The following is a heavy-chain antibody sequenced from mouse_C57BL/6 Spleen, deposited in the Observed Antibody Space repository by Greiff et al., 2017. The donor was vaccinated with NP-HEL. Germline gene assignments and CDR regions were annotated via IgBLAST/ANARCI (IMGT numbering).Heavy chain of an antibody. CDR3: ARDPGSSYFDY. Sequence: EVQRVESGGGLVKPGGSLKLSCAASGFTFSSYAMSWVRQTPEKRLEWVATISDGGSYTYYPDNVKGRFTISRDNAKNNLYLQMSHLKSEDTAMYYCARDPGSSYFDYWGQGTTLTVSS. CDR2: ISDGGSYT. J-gene: IGHJ2*01. D-gene: IGHD1-1*01. CDR1: GFTFSSYA. V-gene: IGHV5-4*01.